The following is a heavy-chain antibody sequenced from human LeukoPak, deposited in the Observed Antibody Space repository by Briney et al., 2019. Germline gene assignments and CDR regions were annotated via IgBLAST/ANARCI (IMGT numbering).Heavy chain of an antibody. CDR2: ISGSTGTT. V-gene: IGHV3-23*01. Sequence: GGSLRLSCAASGFTFNDFAMSWVRQAPGRGLDGVSVISGSTGTTYYADSVKGRFTISRDNSKNTLYLHMNSLRAEDTAVYYCAKEPQGGNYASWTGYYFDNWGQGTLVTVSS. CDR1: GFTFNDFA. J-gene: IGHJ5*02. D-gene: IGHD3-3*01. CDR3: AKEPQGGNYASWTGYYFDN.